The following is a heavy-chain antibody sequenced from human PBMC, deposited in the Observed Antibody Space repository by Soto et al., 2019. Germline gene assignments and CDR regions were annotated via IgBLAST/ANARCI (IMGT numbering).Heavy chain of an antibody. CDR3: ARDMTSGTNDY. V-gene: IGHV3-21*01. Sequence: FLRLSCVASGFAFNTYSMNWVRQAPGKGLEWVSSISRSSSFIYYTDSVKGRFTISRDNAENSLLLQMNSLRAEDTAVYYCARDMTSGTNDYWGQGTLVTVSS. D-gene: IGHD1-7*01. CDR1: GFAFNTYS. CDR2: ISRSSSFI. J-gene: IGHJ4*02.